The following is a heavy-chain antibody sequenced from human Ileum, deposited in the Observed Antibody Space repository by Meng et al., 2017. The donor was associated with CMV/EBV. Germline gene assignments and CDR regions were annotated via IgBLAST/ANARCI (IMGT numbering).Heavy chain of an antibody. V-gene: IGHV3-7*01. CDR2: ISPDGSEK. CDR3: ARSSPYVYSSPGA. D-gene: IGHD6-19*01. Sequence: GGSLRLSCAASGFSFNNYWMNWIRQAPGKGLEWVAKISPDGSEKYYVDSVKGRFTISRDNAKSSLYLQMNSLRAEDMAVYSCARSSPYVYSSPGAWGQGTTVTVSS. CDR1: GFSFNNYW. J-gene: IGHJ6*02.